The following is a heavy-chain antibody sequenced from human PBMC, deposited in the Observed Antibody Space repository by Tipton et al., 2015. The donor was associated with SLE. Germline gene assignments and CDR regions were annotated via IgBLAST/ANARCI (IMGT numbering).Heavy chain of an antibody. CDR2: IYYSGST. CDR1: GGSISSGDYY. J-gene: IGHJ4*02. Sequence: TLSLTCTVSGGSISSGDYYWSWIRQPPGKGLEWIGYIYYSGSTNYNPSLKSRVTISVDTSKNQFSLKLSSVTAADTAVYYCARLSWIQLFDYWGQGTLVTVSS. D-gene: IGHD5-18*01. V-gene: IGHV4-61*08. CDR3: ARLSWIQLFDY.